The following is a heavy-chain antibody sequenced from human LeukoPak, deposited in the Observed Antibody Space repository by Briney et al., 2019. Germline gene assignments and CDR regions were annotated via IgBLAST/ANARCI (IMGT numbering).Heavy chain of an antibody. CDR1: GYTFTSYG. J-gene: IGHJ4*02. Sequence: GASVKVSCKASGYTFTSYGISWVRQAPGQGLEWMGWISAYNGNTNYAQKLQGRVTITTDTSTSTAYMELRSLRSDDTAVYYCARDHPLDYYDSSGYYYWDYWGQGTLVTVSS. CDR3: ARDHPLDYYDSSGYYYWDY. V-gene: IGHV1-18*01. CDR2: ISAYNGNT. D-gene: IGHD3-22*01.